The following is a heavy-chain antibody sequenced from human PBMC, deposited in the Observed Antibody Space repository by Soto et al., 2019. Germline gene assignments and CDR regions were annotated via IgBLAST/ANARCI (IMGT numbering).Heavy chain of an antibody. CDR3: ARAVGPFDY. CDR1: GFTFSTYG. CDR2: IWYDGSNK. V-gene: IGHV3-33*01. D-gene: IGHD1-26*01. J-gene: IGHJ4*02. Sequence: QVQLVESGGGVVQPGRSLRLSCAASGFTFSTYGMHWVRQAPGKGLEWVAVIWYDGSNKYYGDSVKGRFTISRDNSKNTLYLQMNSLRAEDTAVYYGARAVGPFDYWGQGTLVTVSS.